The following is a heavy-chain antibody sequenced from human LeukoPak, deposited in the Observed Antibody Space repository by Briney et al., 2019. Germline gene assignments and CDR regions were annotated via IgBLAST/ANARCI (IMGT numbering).Heavy chain of an antibody. Sequence: GGSLRLSCAVSGFTFSSYSMNWVRQAPGKGLEWVSSISSSSYIYYADSVKGRFTISRDNAKNSLYLQMNSLRAEDTAVYYCARDMIGAPYYFDYWGQGTLVTVSS. CDR2: ISSSSYI. D-gene: IGHD3-16*01. J-gene: IGHJ4*02. V-gene: IGHV3-21*01. CDR1: GFTFSSYS. CDR3: ARDMIGAPYYFDY.